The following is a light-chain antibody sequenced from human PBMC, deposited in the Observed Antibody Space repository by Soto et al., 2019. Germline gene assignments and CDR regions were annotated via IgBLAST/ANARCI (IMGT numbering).Light chain of an antibody. CDR3: SSYTSTSTYV. CDR2: DVT. CDR1: SGKVCGYNY. Sequence: QSALTQPASGPGSPGRWSPSSGMEPSGKVCGYNYVSWYQQHPGKAPKLMIYDVTNRPSGISNRFSGSKSGNTASLTISGLQAEDEADYYCSSYTSTSTYVFGTGTKVTVL. V-gene: IGLV2-14*01. J-gene: IGLJ1*01.